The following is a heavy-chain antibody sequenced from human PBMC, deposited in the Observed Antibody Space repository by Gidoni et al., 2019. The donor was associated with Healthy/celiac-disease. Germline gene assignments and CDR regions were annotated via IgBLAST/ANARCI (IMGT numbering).Heavy chain of an antibody. CDR2: IYYSGST. CDR1: GGSISSYY. V-gene: IGHV4-59*01. Sequence: QVQLQESGPGLVKPSETLSLTCTVSGGSISSYYWSWIRQPPGKGLGWIGYIYYSGSTHYNPSLKSRVTISVDTSKNQFSLKLSSVTAADTAVYYCASGGRYGSGSYYHYWGQGTLVTVSS. D-gene: IGHD3-10*01. J-gene: IGHJ4*02. CDR3: ASGGRYGSGSYYHY.